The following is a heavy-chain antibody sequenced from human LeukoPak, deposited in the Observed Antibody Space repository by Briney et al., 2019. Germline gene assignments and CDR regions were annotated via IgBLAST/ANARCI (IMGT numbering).Heavy chain of an antibody. J-gene: IGHJ4*02. D-gene: IGHD5-18*01. V-gene: IGHV3-11*04. CDR3: ARDLPGGYTCDY. CDR1: GFTFSDYY. CDR2: ISSSGSTI. Sequence: GGSLRLSCAASGFTFSDYYMSWIRQAPGKGLEWVSYISSSGSTIYYADSVKGRFTISRDNARNSLFLQMNNMRPEDTAVYYCARDLPGGYTCDYWGQGTLVTVSS.